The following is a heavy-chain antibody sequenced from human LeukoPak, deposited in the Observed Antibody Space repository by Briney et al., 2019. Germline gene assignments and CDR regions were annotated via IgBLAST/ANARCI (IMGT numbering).Heavy chain of an antibody. CDR2: INPNSGGT. CDR1: GYTFTDYY. Sequence: ASVKVSCKASGYTFTDYYMHWVRQAPGQGLEWMGRINPNSGGTNYAQQFQGRVTMTRDTSISTAYMELSRLRSDDTAVYYCARGPEGYIDYWGQGTLVTVSS. CDR3: ARGPEGYIDY. J-gene: IGHJ4*02. V-gene: IGHV1-2*06.